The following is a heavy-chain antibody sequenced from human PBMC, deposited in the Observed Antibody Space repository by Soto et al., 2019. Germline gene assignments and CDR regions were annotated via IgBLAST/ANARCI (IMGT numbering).Heavy chain of an antibody. V-gene: IGHV1-2*04. D-gene: IGHD5-12*01. J-gene: IGHJ6*03. CDR2: INPNGGVT. CDR1: GDSFNDYY. CDR3: ARESGGATATLDYYYFDMDV. Sequence: QVQLVQSGAEVRKPGASVTVSCRSSGDSFNDYYIHWVRQAPGQGFEWMGWINPNGGVTKYAQKHQGWVSMTRDTSIRMVYMQLSRLRSADTAVYYCARESGGATATLDYYYFDMDVWGTGTTVTVSS.